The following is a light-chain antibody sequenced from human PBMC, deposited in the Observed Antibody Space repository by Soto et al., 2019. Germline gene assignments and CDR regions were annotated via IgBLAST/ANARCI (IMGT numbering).Light chain of an antibody. J-gene: IGKJ1*01. CDR2: DAS. Sequence: ILMTQSPATLSVSPGERATLSCRASQSVSNNLAWYQQKPGQAPRLLIYDASTRATGIPARFSGSGSGKEFTLTISGLQSEDFAVYYCQQYNIWPPWTFGQGTKVEVK. V-gene: IGKV3-15*01. CDR3: QQYNIWPPWT. CDR1: QSVSNN.